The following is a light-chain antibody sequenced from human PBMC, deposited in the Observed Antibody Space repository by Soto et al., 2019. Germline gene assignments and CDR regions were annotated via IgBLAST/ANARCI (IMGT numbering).Light chain of an antibody. CDR3: VAWDTSLTTTVL. V-gene: IGLV1-51*01. J-gene: IGLJ2*01. Sequence: QSVLTQPPSVSAAPGQKVIISCSGSSSNIVNNFVSWYQQLPGTAPKLLIFDNNKRPSGIPDRFSGSKSGTSATLGITGLQTGDEADYYCVAWDTSLTTTVLFGGGTKLTVL. CDR1: SSNIVNNF. CDR2: DNN.